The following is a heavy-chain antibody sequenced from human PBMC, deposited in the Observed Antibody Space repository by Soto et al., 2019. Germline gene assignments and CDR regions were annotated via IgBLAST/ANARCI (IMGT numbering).Heavy chain of an antibody. V-gene: IGHV1-3*05. J-gene: IGHJ4*02. D-gene: IGHD2-21*02. CDR3: ARSIVVVTALDY. CDR1: GYTFTSYA. CDR2: INAGNGNT. Sequence: QVQLVQSGAEEKKPGASVKVSCKASGYTFTSYAMHWVHKAPGQRLEWMGWINAGNGNTKYSQKFQGRVTITRDTSASTAYMELSSLRSEDTAVYYCARSIVVVTALDYWGQGTLVTVSS.